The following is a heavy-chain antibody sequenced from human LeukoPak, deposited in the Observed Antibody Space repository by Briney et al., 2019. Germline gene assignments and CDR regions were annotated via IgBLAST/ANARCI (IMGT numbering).Heavy chain of an antibody. CDR3: ARAAAGPNNAFDT. Sequence: SETLSLTCSVSGGSISSYYWSWIRQPPGKGLEWIGYIYYSGSTNYNPSLKSRVTISVDTSKNQFSLKLSSVTAADTAVYYCARAAAGPNNAFDTWGQGTMVTVSS. D-gene: IGHD6-13*01. CDR1: GGSISSYY. CDR2: IYYSGST. J-gene: IGHJ3*02. V-gene: IGHV4-59*01.